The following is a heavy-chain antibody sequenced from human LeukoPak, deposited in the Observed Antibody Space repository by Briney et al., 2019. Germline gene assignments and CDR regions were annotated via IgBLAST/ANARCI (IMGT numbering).Heavy chain of an antibody. CDR2: IIPIFGTA. CDR1: GYTFTSYG. CDR3: ARAGNYYDSSGYSVDY. V-gene: IGHV1-69*13. J-gene: IGHJ4*02. D-gene: IGHD3-22*01. Sequence: ASVKVSCKASGYTFTSYGISWVRQAPGQGLEWMGGIIPIFGTANYAQKFQGRVTITADESTSTAYMELSSLRSEDTAVYYCARAGNYYDSSGYSVDYWGQGTLVTVSS.